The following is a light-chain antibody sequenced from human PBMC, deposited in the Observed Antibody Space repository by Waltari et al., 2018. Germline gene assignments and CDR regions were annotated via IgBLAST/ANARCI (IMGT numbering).Light chain of an antibody. J-gene: IGLJ3*02. CDR2: SVT. CDR1: SSDIGGYNY. CDR3: YSYADTFTWV. Sequence: QSALTQPRSVSGSPGQSVTISCTGTSSDIGGYNYVSWYQQHPGKAPKLIIYSVTKRPSGVRDRVSAPKSGNTASLTSAGLQADDEADYYCYSYADTFTWVFGGGTKLTVL. V-gene: IGLV2-11*01.